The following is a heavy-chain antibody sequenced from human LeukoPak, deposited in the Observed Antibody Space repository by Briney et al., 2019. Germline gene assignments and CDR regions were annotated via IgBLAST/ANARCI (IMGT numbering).Heavy chain of an antibody. CDR3: ARKFDAFDI. V-gene: IGHV4-30-2*01. J-gene: IGHJ3*02. CDR1: GGSISSGGYS. Sequence: PSQSLSLTCAVSGGSISSGGYSWGWIRQPPGKGLEWIGYIYHSGSPYYNPSLKSRVTMSVDRSKNQFSLKLRSVTAADTAVYYCARKFDAFDIWGQGTMVTVSS. CDR2: IYHSGSP.